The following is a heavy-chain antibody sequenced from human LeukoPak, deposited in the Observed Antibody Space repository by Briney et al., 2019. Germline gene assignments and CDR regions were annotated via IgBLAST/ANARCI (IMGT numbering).Heavy chain of an antibody. CDR1: GYSISSGFY. J-gene: IGHJ6*03. Sequence: SETLSLTCAVSGYSISSGFYWGWIRQPPGKGLEWIGSIFHGGSTYYNPSLKSRVTISVDTSKNQFSLKLSSVTAADTAVYYCATYRPEQLGSYYYYYMDVWGKGTTVTVSS. V-gene: IGHV4-38-2*01. CDR2: IFHGGST. CDR3: ATYRPEQLGSYYYYYMDV. D-gene: IGHD6-6*01.